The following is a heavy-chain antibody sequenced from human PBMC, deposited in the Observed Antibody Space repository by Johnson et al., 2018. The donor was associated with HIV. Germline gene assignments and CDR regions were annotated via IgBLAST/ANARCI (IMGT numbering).Heavy chain of an antibody. CDR3: AKDFGSSSWNAFDI. V-gene: IGHV3-48*04. Sequence: EVQLVESGGGLVQPGGSLRLSCAASGFTFSSYWMSWVRQAPGKGLEWVSYISSSGSTIYYADSVKGRFTISRDNSKNTLYLQMNNLRAEDTSVYYCAKDFGSSSWNAFDIWGQGTMVSVSS. CDR2: ISSSGSTI. D-gene: IGHD6-13*01. J-gene: IGHJ3*02. CDR1: GFTFSSYW.